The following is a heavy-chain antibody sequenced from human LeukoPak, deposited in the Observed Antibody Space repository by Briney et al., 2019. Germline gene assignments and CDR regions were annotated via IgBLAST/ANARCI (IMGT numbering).Heavy chain of an antibody. V-gene: IGHV1-46*01. CDR2: INPSGGST. Sequence: ASVKVSCKASGYTFTSYYMHWVRQAPGQGLEWMGIINPSGGSTSYAQKFQGRVTMARDTSTSTVYMELSRLRSEDTAVYYCAREYVATTNVPAFDIWGQGTMVTVPS. CDR3: AREYVATTNVPAFDI. D-gene: IGHD5-12*01. J-gene: IGHJ3*02. CDR1: GYTFTSYY.